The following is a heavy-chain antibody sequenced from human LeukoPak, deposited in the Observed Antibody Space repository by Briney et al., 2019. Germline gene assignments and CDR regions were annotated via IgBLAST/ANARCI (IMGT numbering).Heavy chain of an antibody. J-gene: IGHJ4*02. CDR1: TFTFSSYS. D-gene: IGHD1-26*01. Sequence: GGSLRLSSAASTFTFSSYSMNWVRPAPGKGLEWVSYISSSGSTIYYADSVKGRFTISRDNAKNSLYLQMNSLRAEDTAVYYCARDLVGATTDWGQGTLVTVSS. CDR3: ARDLVGATTD. CDR2: ISSSGSTI. V-gene: IGHV3-48*04.